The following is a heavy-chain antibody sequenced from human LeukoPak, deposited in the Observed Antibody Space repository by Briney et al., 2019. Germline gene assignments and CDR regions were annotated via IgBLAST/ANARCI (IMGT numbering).Heavy chain of an antibody. CDR1: GYTFTGYY. J-gene: IGHJ4*02. D-gene: IGHD2-21*02. V-gene: IGHV1-69*06. CDR3: ARVYCGGDCLIDY. CDR2: IIPIFGTA. Sequence: ASVKVSCKASGYTFTGYYMHWVRQAPGQGLEWMGGIIPIFGTANYAQKFQGRDTITADKSTSTAYMELSSLRSEDTAVYYCARVYCGGDCLIDYWGQGTLVTVSS.